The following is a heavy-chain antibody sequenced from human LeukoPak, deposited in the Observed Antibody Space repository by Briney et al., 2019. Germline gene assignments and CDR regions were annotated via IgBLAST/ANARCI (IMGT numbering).Heavy chain of an antibody. J-gene: IGHJ4*02. CDR1: GFTFSSYA. D-gene: IGHD5-12*01. V-gene: IGHV3-23*01. Sequence: GGSLRLSCAASGFTFSSYAMSWVRQAPGKGLEWVSAISGSAGSTYYADSVKGRFTISRDNSKNTLYLQMNSLRDEDTAVYYCARAMRSGYDYWGQGTLVTVSS. CDR2: ISGSAGST. CDR3: ARAMRSGYDY.